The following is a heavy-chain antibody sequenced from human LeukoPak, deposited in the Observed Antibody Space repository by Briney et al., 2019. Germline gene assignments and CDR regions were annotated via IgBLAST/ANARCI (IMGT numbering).Heavy chain of an antibody. Sequence: GASVKVSCKASGYTFTSYYMHWVRQAPGQGLEWMGIINPSGGSTSYAQKFQGRVTMTRDTSTSTVYMELSSLGSEDTAVYYCAREYCSSTSCYGFDYWGQGTLVTVSS. J-gene: IGHJ4*02. CDR2: INPSGGST. V-gene: IGHV1-46*01. CDR3: AREYCSSTSCYGFDY. CDR1: GYTFTSYY. D-gene: IGHD2-2*01.